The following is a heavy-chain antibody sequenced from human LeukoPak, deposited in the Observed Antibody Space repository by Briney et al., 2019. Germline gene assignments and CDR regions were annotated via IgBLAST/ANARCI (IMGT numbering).Heavy chain of an antibody. Sequence: GGSLRLSCAASGFTFSSYSMNWVRQAPGKGLEWVSSISSSSSYIYYADSVKGRFTISRDNAKNSLYLQMNSLRAEDTAVYYCARDLATRQRTGLYDSWGQGALVTVSS. CDR3: ARDLATRQRTGLYDS. V-gene: IGHV3-21*01. CDR2: ISSSSSYI. J-gene: IGHJ4*02. CDR1: GFTFSSYS. D-gene: IGHD3-16*02.